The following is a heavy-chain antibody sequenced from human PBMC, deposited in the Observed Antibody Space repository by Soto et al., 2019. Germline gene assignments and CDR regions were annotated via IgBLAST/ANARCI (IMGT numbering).Heavy chain of an antibody. CDR2: ISDGGGST. J-gene: IGHJ4*02. CDR3: ALPPLGGHCSHTTCFVAY. Sequence: EVQLLESGGGLVQPGGSLRLSCAASGFTFSAYAMTWVRQAPGKGLEWVSSISDGGGSTYYADSVKGRFTISRDKSKSTLFLQMNSLPAEDTAMYYCALPPLGGHCSHTTCFVAYWGQGTLVTVSS. CDR1: GFTFSAYA. V-gene: IGHV3-23*01. D-gene: IGHD2-15*01.